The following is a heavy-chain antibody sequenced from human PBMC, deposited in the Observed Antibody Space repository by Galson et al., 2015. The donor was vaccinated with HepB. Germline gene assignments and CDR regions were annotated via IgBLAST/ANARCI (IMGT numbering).Heavy chain of an antibody. CDR2: ISSSSSYI. CDR1: GFTFSSYS. D-gene: IGHD2-15*01. V-gene: IGHV3-21*01. CDR3: AREGLCSGGSCYSGDYYYYGMDV. Sequence: SLRLSCAASGFTFSSYSMNWVRQAPGKGLEWVSSISSSSSYIYYADSVKGRFTISRDNAKNSLYLQMNSLRAEDTAVYYCAREGLCSGGSCYSGDYYYYGMDVWGQGTTVTVSS. J-gene: IGHJ6*02.